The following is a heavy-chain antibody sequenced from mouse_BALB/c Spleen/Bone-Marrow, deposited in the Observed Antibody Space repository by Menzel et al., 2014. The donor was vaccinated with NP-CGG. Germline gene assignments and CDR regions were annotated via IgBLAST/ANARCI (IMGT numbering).Heavy chain of an antibody. CDR3: ARSVVATRYFDY. D-gene: IGHD1-1*01. CDR1: GYSITSDYA. V-gene: IGHV3-2*02. J-gene: IGHJ2*01. Sequence: EVQLQQSGPGLVKPSQSLSLTCTVTGYSITSDYAWNWIRQFPGNKLEWMGYITYSVSTSYNPSLKSRISITRDTSKNQFFLQLNSVTTEDTATHYCARSVVATRYFDYWGQGTTLTVSS. CDR2: ITYSVST.